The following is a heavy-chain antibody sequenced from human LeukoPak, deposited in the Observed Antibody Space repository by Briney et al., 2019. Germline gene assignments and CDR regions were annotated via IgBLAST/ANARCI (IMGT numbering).Heavy chain of an antibody. D-gene: IGHD1-26*01. CDR1: GFTFANSW. V-gene: IGHV3-7*01. CDR3: TRDTIGSLDY. CDR2: IKQDGSTK. J-gene: IGHJ4*02. Sequence: GGSLRLSCAASGFTFANSWMAWVRQATGKGLEWVANIKQDGSTKHYADSLQGRFTISRDNPKNSLFLQMNNLRADDTAIYYCTRDTIGSLDYWGQGILVTVAS.